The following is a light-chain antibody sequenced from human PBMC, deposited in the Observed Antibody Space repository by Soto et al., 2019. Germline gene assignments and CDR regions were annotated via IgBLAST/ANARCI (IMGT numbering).Light chain of an antibody. V-gene: IGKV1-5*01. CDR3: QQYNSYSSWT. CDR2: DAS. CDR1: QSISIW. J-gene: IGKJ1*01. Sequence: DIQMTQSPSTLPASVGDRVTITCRASQSISIWLAWYQQKPGKAPKVLIFDASSLVSGVPSRFSGSGSGTEFTLTISSLQPDDFATYYCQQYNSYSSWTFGQGTKVDIK.